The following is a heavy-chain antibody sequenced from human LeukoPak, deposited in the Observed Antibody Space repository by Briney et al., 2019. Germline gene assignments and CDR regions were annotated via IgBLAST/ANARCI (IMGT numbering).Heavy chain of an antibody. CDR2: INAGNGNT. D-gene: IGHD6-13*01. CDR1: GYTFTSYA. CDR3: ARDTPGIAAAGFDY. J-gene: IGHJ4*02. V-gene: IGHV1-3*01. Sequence: ASVKVSCKASGYTFTSYAMHWVRQAPGQRLEWMGWINAGNGNTKYSQKFQGRVTMTRDTSISTAYMELSRLRSDDTAVYYCARDTPGIAAAGFDYWGQGTLVTVSS.